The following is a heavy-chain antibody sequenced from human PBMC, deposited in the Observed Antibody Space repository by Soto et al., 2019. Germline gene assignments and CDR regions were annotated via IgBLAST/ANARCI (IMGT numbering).Heavy chain of an antibody. Sequence: PGGSLRLSCAASGFTLRSYWIHWVRQAPGGGLVWVSRIDGSGSNTFYADSVKGRFTISRDNAKNTLYLQMNNLSPEDTAVYYCARNLNGYGNWDYWGQGNLVTVSS. V-gene: IGHV3-74*01. J-gene: IGHJ4*02. CDR1: GFTLRSYW. D-gene: IGHD1-1*01. CDR3: ARNLNGYGNWDY. CDR2: IDGSGSNT.